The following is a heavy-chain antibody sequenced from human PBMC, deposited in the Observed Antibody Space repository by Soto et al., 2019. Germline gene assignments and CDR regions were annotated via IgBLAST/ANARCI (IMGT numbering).Heavy chain of an antibody. CDR1: GGSIRSNNW. Sequence: SETLSLTCAVSGGSIRSNNWWSCVRQPPGKGLEWIGEIFHSGSTYYNPSLKTRVTISVDTSKNQFSLKLSSVTAADTAVYYFARGSIPAAGNNWFDPWGQGTLVTVS. V-gene: IGHV4-4*02. D-gene: IGHD6-13*01. CDR2: IFHSGST. CDR3: ARGSIPAAGNNWFDP. J-gene: IGHJ5*02.